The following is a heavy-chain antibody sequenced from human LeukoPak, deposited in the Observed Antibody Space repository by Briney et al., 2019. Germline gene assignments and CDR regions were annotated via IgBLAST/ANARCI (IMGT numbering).Heavy chain of an antibody. V-gene: IGHV3-23*01. J-gene: IGHJ4*02. CDR1: GFTFSSYA. CDR2: MSGSGGST. Sequence: GGSLRLSCAASGFTFSSYAMSWVRQAPGKGLEWVSAMSGSGGSTYYADSVKGRFTISRDNSKNTLYLQMNSLRAEDTAVYYCAKGSSSGWSGDYFDYWGQGTLVTVSS. CDR3: AKGSSSGWSGDYFDY. D-gene: IGHD6-19*01.